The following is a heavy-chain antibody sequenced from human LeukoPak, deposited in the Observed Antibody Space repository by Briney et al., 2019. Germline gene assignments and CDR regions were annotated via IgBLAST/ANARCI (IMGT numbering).Heavy chain of an antibody. CDR1: GYTFTSYS. CDR2: INAGIGKT. CDR3: ARDSDTSDWAWVY. D-gene: IGHD6-19*01. Sequence: PEASVKVSCKASGYTFTSYSKYTIHWVRQAPGQRLEWMGWINAGIGKTRYSQKFQGRVTFTGDTSANTVYMELNSLISEDTAVYYCARDSDTSDWAWVYWGQGTLVTVSS. J-gene: IGHJ4*02. V-gene: IGHV1-3*01.